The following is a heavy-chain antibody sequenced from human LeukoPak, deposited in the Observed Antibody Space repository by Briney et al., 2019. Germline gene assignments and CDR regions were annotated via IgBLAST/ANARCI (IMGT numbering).Heavy chain of an antibody. CDR2: ISYDGSNK. D-gene: IGHD2-2*01. J-gene: IGHJ4*02. CDR3: ARDSGFRYCSSTSCYEYHFDY. V-gene: IGHV3-30*04. CDR1: GFTFSSYA. Sequence: GRSLRLSCAASGFTFSSYAMHWVRQAPGKGLEWVAVISYDGSNKYYADSVKGRFTISRDNSKNTLYLQMNSLRAEDTAVYYCARDSGFRYCSSTSCYEYHFDYWGQGTLVTVSS.